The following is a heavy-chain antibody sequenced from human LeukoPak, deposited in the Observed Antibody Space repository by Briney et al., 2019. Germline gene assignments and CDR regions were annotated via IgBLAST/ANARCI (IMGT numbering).Heavy chain of an antibody. D-gene: IGHD6-13*01. J-gene: IGHJ4*02. Sequence: ASFKNSCKTSGYNFTTYGIIWVRQATARGLVWRGYISAYNRDTNYAPKLQGRVTMTADTSTSTAYMEVRSLRSDDTAMYYCARISDWHLVWYFDYWGQGTLVTVSS. CDR3: ARISDWHLVWYFDY. V-gene: IGHV1-18*04. CDR2: ISAYNRDT. CDR1: GYNFTTYG.